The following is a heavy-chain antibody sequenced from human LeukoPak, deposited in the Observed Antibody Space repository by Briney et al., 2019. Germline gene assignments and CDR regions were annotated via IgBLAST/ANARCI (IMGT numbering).Heavy chain of an antibody. CDR1: GFTFSSYA. CDR3: ARGHYATPYGMDV. Sequence: GGSLRLSCAASGFTFSSYAMHWVRQAPGKGLEWVAVISYDGSNKYYADTVKGRFTISRDSSKNTLYLQMNSLRAEDTAVYYCARGHYATPYGMDVWGQGTTVTVSS. J-gene: IGHJ6*02. CDR2: ISYDGSNK. V-gene: IGHV3-30-3*01. D-gene: IGHD3-16*01.